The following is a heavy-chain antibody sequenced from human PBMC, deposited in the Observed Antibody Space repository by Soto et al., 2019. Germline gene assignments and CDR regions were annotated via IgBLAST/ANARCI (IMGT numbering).Heavy chain of an antibody. CDR1: GYSFTTYW. Sequence: GESLRISCKGSGYSFTTYWIGWVRQMHGKGLEWMGIIYPGASNTRYSTSFQGQVTISADKSISTAYVQWSSLKTPDPATYYCARRRNGSGCAFDYWGQGTLVTVSS. CDR2: IYPGASNT. CDR3: ARRRNGSGCAFDY. V-gene: IGHV5-51*01. D-gene: IGHD3-22*01. J-gene: IGHJ4*02.